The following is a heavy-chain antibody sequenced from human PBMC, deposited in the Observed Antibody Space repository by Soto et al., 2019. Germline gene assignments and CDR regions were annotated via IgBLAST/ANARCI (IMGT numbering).Heavy chain of an antibody. CDR1: GYSFTIYW. Sequence: GESLKISCKGSGYSFTIYWIGWVRQMPGKGLGWVGIIYPGDSDTRYSPSFQGQVTISADKSISTAYLQWSSLKASDTAMYYRARHGPRVYYDNSDYYYYGMDVWGQGTTVTVSS. CDR3: ARHGPRVYYDNSDYYYYGMDV. J-gene: IGHJ6*02. V-gene: IGHV5-51*01. D-gene: IGHD3-22*01. CDR2: IYPGDSDT.